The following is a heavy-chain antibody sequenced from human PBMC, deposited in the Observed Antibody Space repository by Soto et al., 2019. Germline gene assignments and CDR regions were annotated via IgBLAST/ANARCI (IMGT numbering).Heavy chain of an antibody. CDR1: GGSISSGGYY. CDR2: IYYSGST. J-gene: IGHJ4*02. V-gene: IGHV4-31*03. CDR3: ARGAQEMATIRYYFDY. D-gene: IGHD5-12*01. Sequence: SETLSLTCTVSGGSISSGGYYWSWIRQHPGKGLEWIGYIYYSGSTYYNPSLKGRVTITVDTSKNQFSLKLSSVTAADTAVYYCARGAQEMATIRYYFDYWGQGTLVTVSS.